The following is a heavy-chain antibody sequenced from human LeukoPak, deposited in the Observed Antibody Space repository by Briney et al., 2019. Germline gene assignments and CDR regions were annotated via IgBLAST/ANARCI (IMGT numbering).Heavy chain of an antibody. J-gene: IGHJ4*02. CDR1: GFTFSSFW. V-gene: IGHV3-7*03. CDR2: IKEDGREK. Sequence: GGSLRLSCAASGFTFSSFWMSWVRQAPGKGLEWVANIKEDGREKYYVDSVKGRFTVPRDNAKNSLYLQMNSLRAEDTAVYYCARDHYFAEDYWGQGTLVTVSS. CDR3: ARDHYFAEDY. D-gene: IGHD3-9*01.